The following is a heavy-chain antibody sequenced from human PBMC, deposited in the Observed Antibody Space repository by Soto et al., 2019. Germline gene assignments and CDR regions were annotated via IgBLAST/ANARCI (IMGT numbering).Heavy chain of an antibody. Sequence: GGSLRLSCAASGFTFSNAWMNWVRQAPGKGLEWVGRIKSKTDGGTTDYAEPVKGRFTISRDDSKNTLYLQMNSLKTEDTAVYYCTTTDYYDSSGYYYFIHYGMDVWGQGTTVTVSS. CDR1: GFTFSNAW. CDR2: IKSKTDGGTT. V-gene: IGHV3-15*07. CDR3: TTTDYYDSSGYYYFIHYGMDV. J-gene: IGHJ6*02. D-gene: IGHD3-22*01.